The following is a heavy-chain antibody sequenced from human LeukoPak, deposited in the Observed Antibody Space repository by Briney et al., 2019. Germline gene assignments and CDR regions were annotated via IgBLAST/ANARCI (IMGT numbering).Heavy chain of an antibody. V-gene: IGHV4-31*02. J-gene: IGHJ3*02. Sequence: TSLILWLTFPDTGGSISGGGCSWSWMRHHPEKGLEWIGYIYYSGSTYYNPSLKSRVTISVDTSKNQFSLKLSSVSAADTAVYYCATSSSQDAFDIWGQGTMVTVSS. CDR3: ATSSSQDAFDI. CDR2: IYYSGST. CDR1: GGSISGGGCS. D-gene: IGHD6-6*01.